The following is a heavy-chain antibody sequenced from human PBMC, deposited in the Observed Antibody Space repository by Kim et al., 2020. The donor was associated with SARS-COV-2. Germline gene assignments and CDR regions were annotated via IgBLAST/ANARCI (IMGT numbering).Heavy chain of an antibody. J-gene: IGHJ3*02. V-gene: IGHV3-30-3*01. D-gene: IGHD5-12*01. CDR2: ISYDGSNK. CDR3: ARARGGGYTDAFDT. Sequence: GGSLRLSCAASGFTFSSYAMHWVRQAPGKGLEWVAVISYDGSNKYYADSVKGRFTISRDNSKNTLYLQMNSLRAEDTAVYYCARARGGGYTDAFDTWGQG. CDR1: GFTFSSYA.